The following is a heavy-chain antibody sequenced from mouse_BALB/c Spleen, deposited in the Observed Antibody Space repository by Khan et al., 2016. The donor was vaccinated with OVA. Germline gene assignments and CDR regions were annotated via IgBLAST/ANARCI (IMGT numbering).Heavy chain of an antibody. J-gene: IGHJ3*01. CDR1: GYTFTNYW. Sequence: QVQLQQSGPELVKPGASVKLSCKTSGYTFTNYWIKWVKQRPGQGLGWIGEIYPGTGTTYYNENFKAKATLTIDTSSSTAYMQLSSLTSEDSAVYFCARGYVGNYEWAYWGQGTLVTVSA. CDR2: IYPGTGTT. CDR3: ARGYVGNYEWAY. V-gene: IGHV1S132*01. D-gene: IGHD2-1*01.